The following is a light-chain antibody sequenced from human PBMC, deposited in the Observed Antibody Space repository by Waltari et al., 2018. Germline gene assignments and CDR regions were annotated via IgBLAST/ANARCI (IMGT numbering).Light chain of an antibody. Sequence: EIVMTQSPATLSVSPGEGATLSCRASQSVSRDLAWYQQQPGQAPRLLISGASTSATDIPGRFTGSGSGTDFTLTITSLQSGDGAVYYCQQYNDWPLTFGGGTKVEIK. J-gene: IGKJ4*01. CDR3: QQYNDWPLT. V-gene: IGKV3-15*01. CDR1: QSVSRD. CDR2: GAS.